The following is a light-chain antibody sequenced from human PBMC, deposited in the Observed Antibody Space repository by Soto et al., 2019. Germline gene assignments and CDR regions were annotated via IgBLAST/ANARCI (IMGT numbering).Light chain of an antibody. CDR2: WAS. J-gene: IGKJ4*01. Sequence: DIVMTQSPDSLAVSLGERATVNCKSSQTVLHSSNNQNYLAWYQQKPGQPPKLLIYWASARESGVPDRFSGSGSGTDFTLTINSLQAEDVALYYCQQYYSIPLTFGGGTQVEIK. CDR1: QTVLHSSNNQNY. V-gene: IGKV4-1*01. CDR3: QQYYSIPLT.